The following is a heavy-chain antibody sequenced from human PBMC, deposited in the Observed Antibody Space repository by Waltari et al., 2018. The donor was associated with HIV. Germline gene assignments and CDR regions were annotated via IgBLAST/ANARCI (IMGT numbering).Heavy chain of an antibody. Sequence: EVQLVESGGGLVQPGGSLRLSCTASGFTFNNFAMSWVRQAPGRGREWVSFISGNGGTTYYADSVKGRFTVSRDNFKNTVYLQMNSLRAGDTAIYYCAKAVMETAVSSPVDCWGQGALVTVSS. J-gene: IGHJ4*02. CDR3: AKAVMETAVSSPVDC. V-gene: IGHV3-23*04. CDR2: ISGNGGTT. CDR1: GFTFNNFA. D-gene: IGHD5-18*01.